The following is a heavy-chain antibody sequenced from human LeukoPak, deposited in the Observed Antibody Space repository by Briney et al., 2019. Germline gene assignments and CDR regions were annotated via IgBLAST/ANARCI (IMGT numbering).Heavy chain of an antibody. CDR1: GFTFGSYG. J-gene: IGHJ4*02. CDR2: ISGSSDNT. V-gene: IGHV3-23*01. Sequence: GGSLRLSCAASGFTFGSYGMFWVRQAPGKGLDWVSSISGSSDNTYYADSVKGRFTISRDNSKNTLYLQMNSLRAEDTAVYYCAKSGLNRFDYWGQGTLVTVSS. D-gene: IGHD2-15*01. CDR3: AKSGLNRFDY.